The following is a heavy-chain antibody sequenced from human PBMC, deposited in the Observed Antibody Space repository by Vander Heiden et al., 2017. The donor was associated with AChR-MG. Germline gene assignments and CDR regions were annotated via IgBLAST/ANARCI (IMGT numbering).Heavy chain of an antibody. J-gene: IGHJ4*02. Sequence: QLQLQESGSGLVKPSQTLSLTCAVSGGSISSGGYSWSWIRQPPGKGLEWIGYIYHSGSTYYNPSLKSRVTISVDRSKNQFSLKLSSETAADTAVYYCARVNHGSGSYTFDYWGQGTLVTVSS. CDR1: GGSISSGGYS. V-gene: IGHV4-30-2*01. CDR2: IYHSGST. D-gene: IGHD3-10*01. CDR3: ARVNHGSGSYTFDY.